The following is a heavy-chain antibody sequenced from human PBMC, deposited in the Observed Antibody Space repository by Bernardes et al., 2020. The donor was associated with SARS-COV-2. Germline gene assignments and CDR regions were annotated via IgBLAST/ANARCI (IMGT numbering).Heavy chain of an antibody. J-gene: IGHJ4*02. Sequence: GSLRLSCAASGFTFSDHYMDWVRQAPGKGLEWVGRSRDKPNSYTTEYAASVKGRFTISRDDSKESVYLQMNSLKIEDTAVYYCARDHYDSSGYNFDYWGQGMLVTVSS. CDR2: SRDKPNSYTT. D-gene: IGHD3-22*01. CDR3: ARDHYDSSGYNFDY. V-gene: IGHV3-72*01. CDR1: GFTFSDHY.